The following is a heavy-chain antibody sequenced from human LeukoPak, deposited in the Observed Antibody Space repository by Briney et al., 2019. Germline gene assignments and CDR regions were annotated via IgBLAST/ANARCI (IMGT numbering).Heavy chain of an antibody. J-gene: IGHJ6*02. CDR1: GGSISSYY. Sequence: SETLSLTCTVSGGSISSYYWSWIRQPAGKGLEWIGRIYTSGSTNYNPSLKSRVTMSVDTSKNQFSLKLSSVTAADTAVYYCAGTDIVVVPERNYYYYGMDVWGQGTTVTVSS. V-gene: IGHV4-4*07. CDR2: IYTSGST. D-gene: IGHD2-2*01. CDR3: AGTDIVVVPERNYYYYGMDV.